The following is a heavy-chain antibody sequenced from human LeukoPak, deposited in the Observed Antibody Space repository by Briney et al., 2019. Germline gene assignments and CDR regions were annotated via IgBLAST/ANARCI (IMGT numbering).Heavy chain of an antibody. D-gene: IGHD3-22*01. CDR2: INPNSGGT. CDR3: ARDPTYYYDSSGYYYRDAFDI. CDR1: GYTFTGYY. Sequence: ASVKVSCKASGYTFTGYYMHWVRQAPGQGLEWMGWINPNSGGTNYAQKFQGRVTMTRDTSISTAYMELSRLRSDDTAVYYCARDPTYYYDSSGYYYRDAFDIWGQGTMVTVSS. J-gene: IGHJ3*02. V-gene: IGHV1-2*02.